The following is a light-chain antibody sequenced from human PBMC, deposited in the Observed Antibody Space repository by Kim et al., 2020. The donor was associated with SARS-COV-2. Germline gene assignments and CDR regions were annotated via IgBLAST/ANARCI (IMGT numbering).Light chain of an antibody. CDR3: QQYYKWPPYT. CDR2: GAS. CDR1: ESVGSS. V-gene: IGKV3D-15*01. J-gene: IGKJ2*01. Sequence: GSPGESVTFSCRASESVGSSLAWYQHKLGQSPRLLIYGASIRATGIPARFSGSGSGTEFTLTITGLQSDDFAVFFCQQYYKWPPYTFGQGTKLEI.